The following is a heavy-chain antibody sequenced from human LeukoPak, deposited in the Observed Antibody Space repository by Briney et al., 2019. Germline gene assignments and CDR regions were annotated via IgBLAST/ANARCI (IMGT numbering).Heavy chain of an antibody. Sequence: ASVKVSCKASGYTFTSYAMHWVRQAPGQRLEWMGWINAGNGNTKYSQKFQGRVTITRDTSASTAYMELRSLRSDDTAVYYCARDDKTGDYYGVPRIWGQGTLVTVSS. D-gene: IGHD3-10*01. J-gene: IGHJ4*02. V-gene: IGHV1-3*01. CDR2: INAGNGNT. CDR1: GYTFTSYA. CDR3: ARDDKTGDYYGVPRI.